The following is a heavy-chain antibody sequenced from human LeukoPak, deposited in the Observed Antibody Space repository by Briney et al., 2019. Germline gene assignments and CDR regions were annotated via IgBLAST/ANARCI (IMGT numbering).Heavy chain of an antibody. D-gene: IGHD6-6*01. J-gene: IGHJ4*02. CDR3: AKDDKQLVHFDY. V-gene: IGHV3-23*01. CDR2: ISGSGGST. CDR1: GFTFSSYA. Sequence: GGSLRPSCAASGFTFSSYAMSWVRQAPGKGLEWVSAISGSGGSTYYADSVKGRFTISRDNSKNTLYLQMNSLRAEDTAVYYCAKDDKQLVHFDYWGQGTLVTVSS.